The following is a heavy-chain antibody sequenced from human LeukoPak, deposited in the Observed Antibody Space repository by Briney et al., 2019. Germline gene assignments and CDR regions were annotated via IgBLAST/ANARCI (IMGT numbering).Heavy chain of an antibody. CDR3: ARAGSSGWYNYYYYYYMDV. CDR1: GYSISSGYY. J-gene: IGHJ6*03. Sequence: PSETLSLTCTVSGYSISSGYYWGWIRQPPGKGLEWIGSIYHSGSTYYNPSLKSRVTISVDTSKNQFSLKLSSVTAADTAVYYCARAGSSGWYNYYYYYYMDVWGKGTTVTISS. V-gene: IGHV4-38-2*02. D-gene: IGHD6-19*01. CDR2: IYHSGST.